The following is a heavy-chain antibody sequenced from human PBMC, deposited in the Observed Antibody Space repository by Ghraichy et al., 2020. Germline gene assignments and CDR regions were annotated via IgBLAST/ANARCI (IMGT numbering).Heavy chain of an antibody. D-gene: IGHD1-7*01. Sequence: GGSLRLSCAASGFTFSSYSMNWVRQAPGKGLEWVSSISSSSSYIYYADSVKGRFTISRDNAKNSLYLQMNSLRAEDTAVYYCARGDYRTKMYNWFGPWGQGTLVTGSS. J-gene: IGHJ5*02. CDR1: GFTFSSYS. V-gene: IGHV3-21*01. CDR3: ARGDYRTKMYNWFGP. CDR2: ISSSSSYI.